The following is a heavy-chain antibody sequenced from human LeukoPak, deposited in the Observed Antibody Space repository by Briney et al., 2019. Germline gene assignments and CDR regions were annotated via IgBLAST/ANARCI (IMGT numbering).Heavy chain of an antibody. CDR2: IYYSGST. CDR3: ASFRGGYRSNWFDP. V-gene: IGHV4-59*08. CDR1: GGSISSYY. D-gene: IGHD3-22*01. Sequence: SETLSLTCTVSGGSISSYYWSWIRQPPGKGLEWIGYIYYSGSTNYNPSLKSRVTISVDTSKNQFSLKLSSVTAADTAVYYCASFRGGYRSNWFDPWGQGTLVTVSS. J-gene: IGHJ5*02.